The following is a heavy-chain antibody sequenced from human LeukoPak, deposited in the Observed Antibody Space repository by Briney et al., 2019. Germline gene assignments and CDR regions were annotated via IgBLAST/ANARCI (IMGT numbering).Heavy chain of an antibody. D-gene: IGHD3-16*01. J-gene: IGHJ4*02. V-gene: IGHV1-18*01. CDR1: GYTFTSYG. CDR2: ISAYNGNT. Sequence: ASVKVSCKASGYTFTSYGISWVRQAPGQGLEWMGWISAYNGNTNYAQKLQGRVTMTTGTSTSTAYMELRSLRSDDTAVYYCARVDYDYVWGSYTHFDYWGQGTLVTVSS. CDR3: ARVDYDYVWGSYTHFDY.